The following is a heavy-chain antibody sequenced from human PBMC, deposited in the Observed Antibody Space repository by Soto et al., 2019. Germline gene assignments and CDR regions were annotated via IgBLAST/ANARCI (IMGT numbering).Heavy chain of an antibody. CDR2: IYSGGST. J-gene: IGHJ6*02. V-gene: IGHV3-53*01. CDR3: AGRDRGYSSSQGSWNGGMDV. CDR1: GFTVSSNY. Sequence: GGSLRLSCAASGFTVSSNYMSWVRQAPGKGLEWVSVIYSGGSTYYADSVKGRFTISRDNSKNTLYLQMNSLRAEDTAVYYCAGRDRGYSSSQGSWNGGMDVWGQGTTVTVSS. D-gene: IGHD6-13*01.